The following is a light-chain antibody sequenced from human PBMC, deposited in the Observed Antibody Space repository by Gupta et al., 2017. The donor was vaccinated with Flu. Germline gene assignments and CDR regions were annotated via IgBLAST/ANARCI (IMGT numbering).Light chain of an antibody. CDR3: QQDNNWPFVT. CDR1: QSVRTN. CDR2: GSS. V-gene: IGKV3-15*01. J-gene: IGKJ4*01. Sequence: EIVMTQSPATLSVSPGERATLSCGASQSVRTNVAWYQQKPGQAPRLLIYGSSTRDTDVPARFSGSGYGTEFTLTISSRQSEDFAVYYCQQDNNWPFVTFGGGTKVEIK.